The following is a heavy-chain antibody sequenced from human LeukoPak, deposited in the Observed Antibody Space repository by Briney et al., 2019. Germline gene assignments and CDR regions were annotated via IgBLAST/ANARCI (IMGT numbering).Heavy chain of an antibody. CDR1: GFTFSSYW. J-gene: IGHJ5*02. V-gene: IGHV3-74*01. CDR2: INSDGSST. CDR3: XXXXXXXXXXXXXXXXXXP. Sequence: GGSLRLSCAASGFTFSSYWMHWVRQAPGKGLVWVSRINSDGSSTSYADSVKGRFTISRDNAKNTLYLQMNSLRAEDTAVYYXXXXXXXXXXXXXXXXXXXPWGQGTLVTVSS.